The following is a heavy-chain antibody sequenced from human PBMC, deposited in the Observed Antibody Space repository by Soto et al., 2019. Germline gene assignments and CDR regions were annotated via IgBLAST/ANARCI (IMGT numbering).Heavy chain of an antibody. J-gene: IGHJ4*02. CDR2: IIPIHGTT. CDR3: ARGWGLVS. CDR1: GGSLTSYP. Sequence: QMEQSGAEVRKPGSSVKVSCKPSGGSLTSYPMAWVRQAPGQGFEWMGGIIPIHGTTEYAQKFRGRVTITADESTNRATLELTGLTSADTAVYYGARGWGLVSWGQGTLVTVSS. D-gene: IGHD3-16*01. V-gene: IGHV1-69*01.